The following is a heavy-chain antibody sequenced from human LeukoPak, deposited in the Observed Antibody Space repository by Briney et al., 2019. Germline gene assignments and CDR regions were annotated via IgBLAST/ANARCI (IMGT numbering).Heavy chain of an antibody. J-gene: IGHJ4*02. V-gene: IGHV1-2*02. CDR2: INPNSGGT. CDR1: GYTFTGFY. D-gene: IGHD3-22*01. Sequence: ASVKVSCKASGYTFTGFYLHWVRQAPGQGLEWVGWINPNSGGTNSAQTFQGRVTMTRGTSISTAYMELSRLRSDDTAIYYCARLYYYDSSGCLDYWGQGTLVTVSS. CDR3: ARLYYYDSSGCLDY.